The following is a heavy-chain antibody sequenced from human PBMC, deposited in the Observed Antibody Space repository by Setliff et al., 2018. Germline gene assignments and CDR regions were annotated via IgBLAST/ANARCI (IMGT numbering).Heavy chain of an antibody. CDR3: ARGPLDFVVVPAAAKFDS. D-gene: IGHD2-2*01. CDR1: GYTFTNYG. J-gene: IGHJ4*02. CDR2: ISA. Sequence: ASVKVSCKASGYTFTNYGINWVRQAPGQGLEWMGWISAYAQKFQGRVTMTADTPTSTAYMELWSLTSDDTAVYYCARGPLDFVVVPAAAKFDSWGQGTLVTVSS. V-gene: IGHV1-18*01.